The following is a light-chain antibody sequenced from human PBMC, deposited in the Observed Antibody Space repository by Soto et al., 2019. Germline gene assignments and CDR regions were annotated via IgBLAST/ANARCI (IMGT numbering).Light chain of an antibody. J-gene: IGKJ2*01. V-gene: IGKV3-20*01. CDR1: QSVSSRN. CDR2: GAS. CDR3: LRYGDSPPAYT. Sequence: EIVLTQSPATVSLSPGERATLSCRASQSVSSRNLAWYRQKPGQAPRLLIFGASNTATGIPDRFRGSGSGTDFTLTISRLEPEDCAVYYCLRYGDSPPAYTFGQGTKLEIK.